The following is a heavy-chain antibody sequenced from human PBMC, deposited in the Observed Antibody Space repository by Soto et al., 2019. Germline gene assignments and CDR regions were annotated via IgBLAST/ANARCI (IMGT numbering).Heavy chain of an antibody. V-gene: IGHV4-38-2*01. J-gene: IGHJ4*02. CDR2: IYHSGTT. CDR1: GYSISSGYY. D-gene: IGHD6-13*01. Sequence: SETLSLTCGVSGYSISSGYYWGWIRQAPGKGLEWIGSIYHSGTTYYNPSLQSRVTISVDTSKNQFSLKLNFVTAADTAMYYCARKSITASGYFDYWGQGRLVTVSS. CDR3: ARKSITASGYFDY.